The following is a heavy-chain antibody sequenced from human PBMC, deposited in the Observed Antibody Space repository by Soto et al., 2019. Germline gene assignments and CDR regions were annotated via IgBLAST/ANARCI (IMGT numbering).Heavy chain of an antibody. CDR2: TYHSGGA. D-gene: IGHD6-13*01. CDR1: GDSITNGKYY. Sequence: QVQLQESGPGLLKPSQTLSLTCDVSGDSITNGKYYWTWIRQHPGKGLEWIGYTYHSGGAYYTPSLKSRLTISVDVSKNRFSLALTSVTAADTAVYFSARAPLPLSNIWYYYFDTWGHGLLVTVSS. J-gene: IGHJ4*01. CDR3: ARAPLPLSNIWYYYFDT. V-gene: IGHV4-31*11.